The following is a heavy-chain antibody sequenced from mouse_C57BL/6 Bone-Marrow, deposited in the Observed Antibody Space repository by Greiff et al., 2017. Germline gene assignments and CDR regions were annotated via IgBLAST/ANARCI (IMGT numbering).Heavy chain of an antibody. D-gene: IGHD2-3*01. V-gene: IGHV1-55*01. Sequence: QVQLQQSGAELVKPGASVKMSCKASGYTFTSYWITWVKQRPGQGLEWIGDIYPGSGSTNYNAKFKSKATLPVDPSSSTAYMQLSSLTSEDSAVYYCARGGLYDGYFLYFDVWGTGTTVTVSS. J-gene: IGHJ1*03. CDR3: ARGGLYDGYFLYFDV. CDR1: GYTFTSYW. CDR2: IYPGSGST.